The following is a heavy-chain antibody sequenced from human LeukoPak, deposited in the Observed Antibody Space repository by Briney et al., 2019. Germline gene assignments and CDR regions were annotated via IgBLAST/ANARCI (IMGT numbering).Heavy chain of an antibody. D-gene: IGHD5-12*01. CDR3: ARSAGGYDYVLGY. CDR1: GYTFTGYY. V-gene: IGHV1-2*02. J-gene: IGHJ4*02. Sequence: SPKLSCKASGYTFTGYYMHWVRQAPGQGLEWMGWINPNSGGTNYAQKFQGRVTMTRDTSISTAYMELSRLRSDDPAVYYCARSAGGYDYVLGYWGQGTLVTVSS. CDR2: INPNSGGT.